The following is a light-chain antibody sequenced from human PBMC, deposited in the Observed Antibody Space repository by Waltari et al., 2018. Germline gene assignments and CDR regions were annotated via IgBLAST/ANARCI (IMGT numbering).Light chain of an antibody. J-gene: IGKJ4*01. CDR1: QSVFYSARNKNY. CDR2: ATS. CDR3: HQYYTYPLT. V-gene: IGKV4-1*01. Sequence: DIVMTQSPDSLAVSLGERATINCKSSQSVFYSARNKNYLSWYQQKSGQPPKLLIYATSTRESGVPDRFSGSGSGTDFTLTISSLQAEDVAVYFCHQYYTYPLTFGGGTKVEIK.